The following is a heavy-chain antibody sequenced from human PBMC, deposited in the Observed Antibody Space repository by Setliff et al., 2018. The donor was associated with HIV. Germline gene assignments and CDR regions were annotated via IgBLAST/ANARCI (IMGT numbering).Heavy chain of an antibody. CDR3: ARDSPPVDSYGYGDPIDY. D-gene: IGHD5-18*01. Sequence: PGGSLRLSCAASGFTFDRYWMHWVRQAPGKGLVWVSRVNSDGSSKTYADSVKGRFTISRDNAKNSLYLQMNSLRAEDTAVYYCARDSPPVDSYGYGDPIDYWGQGTLVTVSS. CDR1: GFTFDRYW. V-gene: IGHV3-74*01. J-gene: IGHJ4*02. CDR2: VNSDGSSK.